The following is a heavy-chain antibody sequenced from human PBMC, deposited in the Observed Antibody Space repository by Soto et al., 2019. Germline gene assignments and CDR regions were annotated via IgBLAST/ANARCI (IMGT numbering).Heavy chain of an antibody. J-gene: IGHJ6*02. CDR2: MNPINGAT. CDR3: GRGPSPRAPAGGTPYYFAMDV. V-gene: IGHV1-8*02. CDR1: GYDFTAYD. Sequence: ASVKVSGKASGYDFTAYDINWVRQASGQGLEWMGWMNPINGATGSARRFQGRVSMTRNTATGTAYLELTSLRSDDSAVYYCGRGPSPRAPAGGTPYYFAMDVRGQGTTVTVSS. D-gene: IGHD6-13*01.